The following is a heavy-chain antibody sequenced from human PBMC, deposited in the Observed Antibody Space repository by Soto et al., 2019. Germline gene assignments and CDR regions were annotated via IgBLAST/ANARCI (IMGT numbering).Heavy chain of an antibody. CDR3: ARVDYYDSSGYYYSAFDI. V-gene: IGHV1-69*13. D-gene: IGHD3-22*01. J-gene: IGHJ3*02. CDR1: GGTFSSYA. Sequence: ASVKVSCEATGGTFSSYAISWVRQAPRQGVEWMGGSIPIFVTANYAQKFQGRVTITADESTSTAYMEMSSLRSEDTAVYYCARVDYYDSSGYYYSAFDIWGQGTMVTVS. CDR2: SIPIFVTA.